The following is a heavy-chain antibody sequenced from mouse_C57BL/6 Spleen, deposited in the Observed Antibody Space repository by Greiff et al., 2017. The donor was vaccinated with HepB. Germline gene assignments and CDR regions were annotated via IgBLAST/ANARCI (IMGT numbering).Heavy chain of an antibody. Sequence: QVQLQQSGAELARPGASVKLSCKASGYTFTSYGISWVKQRTGQGLEWIGEIYPRSGNTYYNEKFKGKATLTADKSSSTAYMELRSLTSEDSAVYFCARERVTTTEYYYAMDYWGQGTSVTVSS. D-gene: IGHD2-12*01. J-gene: IGHJ4*01. CDR3: ARERVTTTEYYYAMDY. CDR1: GYTFTSYG. V-gene: IGHV1-81*01. CDR2: IYPRSGNT.